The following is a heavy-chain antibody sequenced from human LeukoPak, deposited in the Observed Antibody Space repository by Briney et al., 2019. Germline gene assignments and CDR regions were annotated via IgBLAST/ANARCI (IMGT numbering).Heavy chain of an antibody. CDR2: IIPIFGTA. J-gene: IGHJ4*02. Sequence: ASVKVSCKASGYTFTSYYMHWVRQAPGQGLEWMGGIIPIFGTANYAQKFQGRVTITADESTSTAYMELSSLRSEDTAVYYCATDNGYYYDSSGYWVYWGQGTLVTVSS. D-gene: IGHD3-22*01. V-gene: IGHV1-69*13. CDR1: GYTFTSYY. CDR3: ATDNGYYYDSSGYWVY.